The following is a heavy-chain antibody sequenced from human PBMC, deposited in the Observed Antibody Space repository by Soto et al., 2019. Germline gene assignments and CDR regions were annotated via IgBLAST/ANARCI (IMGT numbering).Heavy chain of an antibody. CDR2: TYYRSKWYN. J-gene: IGHJ4*02. D-gene: IGHD3-22*01. CDR3: ARVSSSWPVNYDDSSGYYYYFDY. Sequence: SQTLSLTCAISGDSVSSNSAAWNWIRQSPSRGLEWLGRTYYRSKWYNDYAVSVKSRITINPDTSENQFSLQLNSVTPEDTAVYYCARVSSSWPVNYDDSSGYYYYFDYWGQGTLVTVSS. V-gene: IGHV6-1*01. CDR1: GDSVSSNSAA.